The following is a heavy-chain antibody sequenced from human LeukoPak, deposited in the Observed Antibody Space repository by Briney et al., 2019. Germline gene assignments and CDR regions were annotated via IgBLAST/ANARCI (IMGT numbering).Heavy chain of an antibody. Sequence: GASVKVSCKASGYTFTGYYMHWVRQAPGQGLEWMGWINPNSGGTNYAQKFQGRVTMTRDTSISTAYMELSRLRSDDTAVYYCARVELHYDFWSGPGRYYFDYWGQGTLVTVSS. J-gene: IGHJ4*02. V-gene: IGHV1-2*02. CDR1: GYTFTGYY. D-gene: IGHD3-3*01. CDR3: ARVELHYDFWSGPGRYYFDY. CDR2: INPNSGGT.